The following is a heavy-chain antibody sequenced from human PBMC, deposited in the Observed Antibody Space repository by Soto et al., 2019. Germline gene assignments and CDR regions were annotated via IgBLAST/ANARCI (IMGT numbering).Heavy chain of an antibody. CDR3: ARQDYDFWSGYYLNRFDP. J-gene: IGHJ5*02. V-gene: IGHV5-51*01. CDR1: GYSFTSYW. CDR2: IYPGDSDT. D-gene: IGHD3-3*01. Sequence: GESLKISCKGSGYSFTSYWIGWVRQMPGKGLEWMGIIYPGDSDTRYSPSFQGQVTISADKSISTAYLQWSSLKASDTAMYYCARQDYDFWSGYYLNRFDPWGQGTLVTVSS.